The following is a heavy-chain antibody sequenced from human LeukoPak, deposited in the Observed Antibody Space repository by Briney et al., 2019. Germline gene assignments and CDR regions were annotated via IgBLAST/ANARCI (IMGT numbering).Heavy chain of an antibody. CDR3: ARTTVRGAFDI. D-gene: IGHD1-14*01. CDR1: GGSISSYY. CDR2: IYYSGST. J-gene: IGHJ3*02. V-gene: IGHV4-59*01. Sequence: SETLSLTCTVSGGSISSYYWSWIRQPPGKGLEWIGYIYYSGSTNYNPSLKSRVTISVDTSKNQFSLKLSSVTAADTAVYYCARTTVRGAFDIWGQGTMVTVSS.